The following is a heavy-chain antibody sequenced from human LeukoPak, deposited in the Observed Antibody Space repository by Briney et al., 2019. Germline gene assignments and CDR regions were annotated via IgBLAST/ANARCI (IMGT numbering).Heavy chain of an antibody. CDR1: GFTFSSYV. D-gene: IGHD3-22*01. CDR3: ARDLGQYYDTSDNWFDP. V-gene: IGHV3-23*01. CDR2: ISGSGGST. J-gene: IGHJ5*02. Sequence: GGSLRLSCAASGFTFSSYVMNWVRHAPGKGLEWVSGISGSGGSTYYADSVKGRFTISRDNAKNTLNLQMNSLRAEDTAVYYCARDLGQYYDTSDNWFDPWGQGTLVTVSS.